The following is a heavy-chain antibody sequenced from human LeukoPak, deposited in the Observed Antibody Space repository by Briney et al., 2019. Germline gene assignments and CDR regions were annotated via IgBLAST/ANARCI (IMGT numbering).Heavy chain of an antibody. D-gene: IGHD2-2*01. CDR3: ARGRGSTSSYFDY. CDR1: GFTFNNYA. Sequence: PGGSLRLSCAASGFTFNNYAIHWVRQAPGKGLEWVAVISYDGNKKYYADSVRGRFTISRDNSNYTLFLHMNSLRAEDTAVYYCARGRGSTSSYFDYWGQGTLVTVSS. CDR2: ISYDGNKK. V-gene: IGHV3-30*04. J-gene: IGHJ4*02.